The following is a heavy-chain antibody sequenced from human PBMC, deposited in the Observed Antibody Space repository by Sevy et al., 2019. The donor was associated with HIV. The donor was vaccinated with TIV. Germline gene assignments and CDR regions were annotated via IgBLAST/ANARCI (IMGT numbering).Heavy chain of an antibody. CDR1: GFTFSYYA. Sequence: GGSLRLSCAASGFTFSYYAMTWVRQAPGKGLEWVSAISGSGDTTYYAESVKGRFTISRDNSRGTLYLQINSLRAEDTAIYFCAKEGYRLPGADAIDIWGQGTKVTVSS. D-gene: IGHD3-16*01. CDR2: ISGSGDTT. CDR3: AKEGYRLPGADAIDI. V-gene: IGHV3-23*01. J-gene: IGHJ3*02.